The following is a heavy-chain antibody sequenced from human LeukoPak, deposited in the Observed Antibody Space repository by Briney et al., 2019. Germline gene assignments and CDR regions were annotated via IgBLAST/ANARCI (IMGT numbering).Heavy chain of an antibody. V-gene: IGHV3-48*01. J-gene: IGHJ5*02. CDR3: AKDRGIAVAVPIRPFDP. CDR2: ISSSSSTI. CDR1: GFTFSSYS. Sequence: GGSLRLSCAASGFTFSSYSMNWVRQAPGKGLEWVSYISSSSSTIYYADSVKGRFTISRDNAKNSLYLQMDSLRAEDTAVYYCAKDRGIAVAVPIRPFDPWGQGTLVTVSS. D-gene: IGHD6-19*01.